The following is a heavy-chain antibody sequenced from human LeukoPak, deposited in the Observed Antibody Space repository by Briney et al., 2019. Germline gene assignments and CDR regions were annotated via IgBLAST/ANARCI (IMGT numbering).Heavy chain of an antibody. Sequence: SETLSLTCAVYGGSFSGYYWSWIRQPPGKGLEWIGEINHSGSTNYNPSLKSRVTISVDTSKNQFPLKLSSVTAADTAVYYCARHRGDYWGQGTLVTVSS. CDR1: GGSFSGYY. V-gene: IGHV4-34*01. CDR3: ARHRGDY. CDR2: INHSGST. J-gene: IGHJ4*02.